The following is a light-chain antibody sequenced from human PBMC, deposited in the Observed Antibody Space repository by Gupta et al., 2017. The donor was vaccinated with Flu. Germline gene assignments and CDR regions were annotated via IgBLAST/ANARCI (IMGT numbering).Light chain of an antibody. J-gene: IGLJ3*02. CDR1: SSDVGGFNY. Sequence: QSALTQPPSVSGSPGQSVTIHCTGTSSDVGGFNYVSWYLRHPGSAPKLLLHDVNERPSGVPARFSGSKSDNTASLTISGLQAEDEGDYYCSSYAGTYTWVFGGGTKLTVL. CDR3: SSYAGTYTWV. CDR2: DVN. V-gene: IGLV2-11*01.